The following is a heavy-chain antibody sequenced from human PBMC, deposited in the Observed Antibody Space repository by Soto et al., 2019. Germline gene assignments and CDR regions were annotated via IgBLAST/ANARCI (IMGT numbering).Heavy chain of an antibody. CDR2: IYSGGST. V-gene: IGHV3-53*01. D-gene: IGHD3-9*01. J-gene: IGHJ6*02. Sequence: PGGSLRLSCAVTGFSVSYNSMSWVRQAPGKGLEWVSVIYSGGSTYYADSVKGRFTISRDTSKNMLYLQMNSLRTEDTAVYYCARDAVYSDILTGSPRGHGMDVWGQGTTVTVSS. CDR3: ARDAVYSDILTGSPRGHGMDV. CDR1: GFSVSYNS.